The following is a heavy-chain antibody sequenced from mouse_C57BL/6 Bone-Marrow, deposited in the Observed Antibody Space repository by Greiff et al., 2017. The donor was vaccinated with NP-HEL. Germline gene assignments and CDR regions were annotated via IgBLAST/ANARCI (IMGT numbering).Heavy chain of an antibody. D-gene: IGHD1-1*01. V-gene: IGHV1-82*01. CDR3: ARLGQSITTVVATDY. CDR1: GYAFSSSW. J-gene: IGHJ2*01. Sequence: QVQLQQSGPELVKPGASVKISCKASGYAFSSSWMNWVKQRPGKGLEWIGRIYPGDGDTNYNGKFKGKATLTADKSSSTAYMQLSSLTSEDSAVYFCARLGQSITTVVATDYWGQGTTLTVSS. CDR2: IYPGDGDT.